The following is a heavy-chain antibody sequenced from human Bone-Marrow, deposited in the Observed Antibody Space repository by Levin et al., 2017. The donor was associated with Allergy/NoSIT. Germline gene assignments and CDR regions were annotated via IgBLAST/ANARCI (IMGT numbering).Heavy chain of an antibody. D-gene: IGHD4-11*01. V-gene: IGHV3-30-3*01. J-gene: IGHJ4*02. CDR3: ARDGNDYSSVDY. CDR2: ISYDGSNK. Sequence: GGSLRLSCAASGFTFSSYAMHWVRQAPGKGLEWVAVISYDGSNKYYADSVKGRFTISRDNSKNTLYLQMNSLRAEDTAVYYCARDGNDYSSVDYWGQGTLVTVSS. CDR1: GFTFSSYA.